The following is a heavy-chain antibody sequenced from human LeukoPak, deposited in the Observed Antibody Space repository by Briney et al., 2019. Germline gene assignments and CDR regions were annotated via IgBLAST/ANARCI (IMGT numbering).Heavy chain of an antibody. V-gene: IGHV4-39*01. Sequence: PSETLSLTCTVSGGSISSSSYYWGWISQPPGKGLEWIGSIYYSGSTYYNPSLKSRVTISVDTSKNQFSLKLSSVTAADTAVYYCAGNHRKWELRSCDYWGQGTLVTVSS. CDR3: AGNHRKWELRSCDY. CDR1: GGSISSSSYY. D-gene: IGHD1-26*01. J-gene: IGHJ4*02. CDR2: IYYSGST.